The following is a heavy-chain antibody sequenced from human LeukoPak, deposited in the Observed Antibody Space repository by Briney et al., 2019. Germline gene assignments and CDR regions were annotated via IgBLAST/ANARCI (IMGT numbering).Heavy chain of an antibody. D-gene: IGHD1-26*01. CDR2: IYYSGST. CDR3: ARERWEPYFDY. Sequence: SETLSLTCTVSGGSISSSSYYWGWIRQPPGKGLEWIGSIYYSGSTYYNPSLKSRVTISVDTSKNQFSLKLSSVTAADTAVYYCARERWEPYFDYWGQGTLVTVSS. CDR1: GGSISSSSYY. V-gene: IGHV4-39*07. J-gene: IGHJ4*02.